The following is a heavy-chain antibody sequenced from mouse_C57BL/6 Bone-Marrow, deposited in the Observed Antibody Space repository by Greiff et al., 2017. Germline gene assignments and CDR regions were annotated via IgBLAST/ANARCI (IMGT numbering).Heavy chain of an antibody. CDR3: ARNGYFLFDD. CDR2: IYPGDGDT. V-gene: IGHV1-82*01. Sequence: QVQLQHSGPELVKPGASVKISCKASGYAFSSSWMNWVKQRPGKGLEWIGRIYPGDGDTNYNGKFKGKATLTADKSSSTAYMQLSSLTSEDSAVYFCARNGYFLFDDWGQGTTLTVSS. D-gene: IGHD2-3*01. J-gene: IGHJ2*01. CDR1: GYAFSSSW.